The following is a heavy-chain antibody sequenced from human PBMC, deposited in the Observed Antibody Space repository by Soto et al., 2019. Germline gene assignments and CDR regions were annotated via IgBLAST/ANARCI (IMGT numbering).Heavy chain of an antibody. CDR2: IYHSGST. CDR3: ARGEAAAGTPFDY. J-gene: IGHJ4*02. CDR1: GGSISSGGYS. Sequence: SETLSLTCAVSGGSISSGGYSWSWIRQPPGKGLEWIGYIYHSGSTYYNPSLKSRVTISVDRSKNQFSLKLSSVTAADTAVYYCARGEAAAGTPFDYWGQGTLVTVSS. D-gene: IGHD6-13*01. V-gene: IGHV4-30-2*01.